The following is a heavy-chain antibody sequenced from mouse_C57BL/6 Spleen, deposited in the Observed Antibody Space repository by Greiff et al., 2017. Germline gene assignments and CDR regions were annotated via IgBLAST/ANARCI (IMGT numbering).Heavy chain of an antibody. D-gene: IGHD1-1*01. CDR3: TRGDFYYGSSSFAY. J-gene: IGHJ3*01. CDR2: IDPETGGT. CDR1: GYTFTDYE. V-gene: IGHV1-15*01. Sequence: VQLQQSGAELVRPGASVTLSCKASGYTFTDYEMHWVKQTPVHGLEWIGAIDPETGGTAYNQKFKGKATLTADKSSSTAYMKLRSLTSEDSAVYYCTRGDFYYGSSSFAYWGQGTLVTVSA.